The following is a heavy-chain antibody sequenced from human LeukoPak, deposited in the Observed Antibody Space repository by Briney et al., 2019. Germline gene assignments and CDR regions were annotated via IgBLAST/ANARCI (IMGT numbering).Heavy chain of an antibody. Sequence: ASVKVSCKASGGTFSSYAISWVPQAPGQGLEWMGGIIPIFGTANYAQKFQGRVTITTDESTSTAYMELSSLRSEDTAVYYCARDDNWGPFDYWGQGTLVTVSS. D-gene: IGHD7-27*01. CDR3: ARDDNWGPFDY. V-gene: IGHV1-69*05. CDR2: IIPIFGTA. J-gene: IGHJ4*02. CDR1: GGTFSSYA.